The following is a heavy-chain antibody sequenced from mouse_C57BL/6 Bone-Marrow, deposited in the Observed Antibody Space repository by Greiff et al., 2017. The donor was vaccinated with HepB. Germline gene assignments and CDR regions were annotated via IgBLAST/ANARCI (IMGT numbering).Heavy chain of an antibody. CDR2: IDPSDSYT. V-gene: IGHV1-69*01. J-gene: IGHJ4*01. CDR3: ARKGDYSNYVWALDY. D-gene: IGHD2-5*01. CDR1: GYTFTSYW. Sequence: VKLQQPGAELVMPGASVKLSCKASGYTFTSYWMHWVKQRPGQGLEWIGEIDPSDSYTNYNQKFKGKSTLTVDKSSSTAYMQLSSLTSEDSAVYYGARKGDYSNYVWALDYWGQGTTVTVAS.